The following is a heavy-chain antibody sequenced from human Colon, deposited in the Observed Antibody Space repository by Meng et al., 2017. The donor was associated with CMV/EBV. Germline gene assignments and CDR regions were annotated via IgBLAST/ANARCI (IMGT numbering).Heavy chain of an antibody. CDR2: ISATSSYI. Sequence: GGSLRLSCAASGFTFSDYIINWVRQAPGKGLEWVSSISATSSYIYYADSVKGRFTISRDNGKNLVYLQMNSLRAEDTAVYYCARDTTSGSYIHHYGMDVWGLGTTVTVSS. CDR3: ARDTTSGSYIHHYGMDV. V-gene: IGHV3-21*06. J-gene: IGHJ6*02. D-gene: IGHD1-26*01. CDR1: GFTFSDYI.